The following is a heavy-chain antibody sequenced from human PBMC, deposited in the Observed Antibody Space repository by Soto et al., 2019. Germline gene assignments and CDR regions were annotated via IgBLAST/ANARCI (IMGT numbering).Heavy chain of an antibody. CDR3: ARHGRNYRVAWFDP. Sequence: SETLSLTCSVSGGSISRSDYFWGWIRQPPGKGLEWIGSIYDSGSTHQNPSLKSRVTISVDTSNNQFFLKLNSVTAADTAVYYCARHGRNYRVAWFDPWGQGTLVTVSS. CDR2: IYDSGST. J-gene: IGHJ5*02. CDR1: GGSISRSDYF. V-gene: IGHV4-39*01. D-gene: IGHD1-7*01.